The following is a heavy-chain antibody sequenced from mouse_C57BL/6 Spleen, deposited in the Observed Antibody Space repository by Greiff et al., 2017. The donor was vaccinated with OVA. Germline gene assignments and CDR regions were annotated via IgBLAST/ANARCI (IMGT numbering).Heavy chain of an antibody. J-gene: IGHJ1*03. Sequence: QVQLQQPGAELVKPGASVKMSCKASGYTFTSYWITWVKQRPGQGLEWIGDIYPGSGSTNDNEKVKSKATLTVDKSSSTAYMLLSSLTSEDSAVYFCARWVYYGNLRCFDVWGTGTTVTVSS. CDR1: GYTFTSYW. V-gene: IGHV1-55*01. CDR3: ARWVYYGNLRCFDV. D-gene: IGHD2-1*01. CDR2: IYPGSGST.